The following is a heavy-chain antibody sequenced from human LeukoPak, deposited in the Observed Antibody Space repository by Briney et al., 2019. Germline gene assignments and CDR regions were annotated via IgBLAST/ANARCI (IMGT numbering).Heavy chain of an antibody. J-gene: IGHJ6*02. Sequence: PSETLSLTCTVSGGSISSYYWSWIRQPPGKGLEWIGYIYYSGSTNYNPSLKSRVTISVDTSKNQFSLKLSSVTAADTAVYYCARSPYYDFWTPSYYYGMDVWGQGTTVTVSS. CDR3: ARSPYYDFWTPSYYYGMDV. V-gene: IGHV4-59*12. CDR1: GGSISSYY. D-gene: IGHD3-3*01. CDR2: IYYSGST.